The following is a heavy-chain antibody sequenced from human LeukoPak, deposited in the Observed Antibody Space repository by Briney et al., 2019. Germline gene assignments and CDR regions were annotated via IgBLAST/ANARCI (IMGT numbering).Heavy chain of an antibody. CDR1: GGTFSSYA. Sequence: SVKVSCKASGGTFSSYAISWVRQAPGQGLEWMGGIIPTFGTANYAQKFQGRVTITTDESTSTAYMELSSLRSEDTAVYYCARVASGSYTGPYDYWGQGTLVTVSS. D-gene: IGHD1-26*01. CDR2: IIPTFGTA. V-gene: IGHV1-69*05. J-gene: IGHJ4*02. CDR3: ARVASGSYTGPYDY.